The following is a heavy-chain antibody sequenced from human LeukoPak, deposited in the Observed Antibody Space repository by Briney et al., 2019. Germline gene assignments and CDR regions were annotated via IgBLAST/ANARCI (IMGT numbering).Heavy chain of an antibody. CDR2: VYHSGST. CDR1: RGSISSRRDY. CDR3: ARQRAGGTWAFDY. V-gene: IGHV4-39*01. Sequence: SETLSLTCTVSRGSISSRRDYWCAWIRQPPGQGLEWIGSVYHSGSTYSNPSLKSRLTISVDTSKDQFSLNLTSVTAADTAVYYCARQRAGGTWAFDYWGQGTLLTVSS. D-gene: IGHD1-26*01. J-gene: IGHJ4*02.